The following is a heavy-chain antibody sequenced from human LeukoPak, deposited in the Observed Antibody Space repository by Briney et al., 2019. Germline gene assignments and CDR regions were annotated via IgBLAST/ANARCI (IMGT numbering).Heavy chain of an antibody. CDR3: ARSLYSSVDY. Sequence: PSQTLSLTCTVSGGSISSGSYYWSWIRQPAGKGLEWIGRIYTSGSTNYNPSLKSRVTMSVDTSKNQFSLKLSSVTAADTAVYYCARSLYSSVDYWGQGTLVTVSS. D-gene: IGHD6-19*01. V-gene: IGHV4-61*02. CDR1: GGSISSGSYY. CDR2: IYTSGST. J-gene: IGHJ4*02.